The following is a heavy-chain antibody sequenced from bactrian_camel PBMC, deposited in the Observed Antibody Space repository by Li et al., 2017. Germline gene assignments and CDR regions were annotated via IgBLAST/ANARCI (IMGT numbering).Heavy chain of an antibody. CDR1: GFTFSSYG. J-gene: IGHJ4*01. Sequence: HVQLVESGGGLVQPGGSLRLSCAASGFTFSSYGMYWVRQVPGKGLEWVSLISSDGGTTYYADSVKGRFTISRDNDKKTLYLQLSSLKTEDTAMYYCATEGSWSPPSDWGQGTQVTVS. D-gene: IGHD2*01. CDR3: ATEGSWSPPSD. CDR2: ISSDGGTT. V-gene: IGHV3S1*01.